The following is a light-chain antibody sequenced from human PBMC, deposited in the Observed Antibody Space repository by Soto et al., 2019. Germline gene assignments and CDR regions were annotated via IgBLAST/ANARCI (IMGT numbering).Light chain of an antibody. CDR3: LSHTTSRTYV. CDR1: SSGIGAYDY. J-gene: IGLJ1*01. Sequence: QSALTQPASVSGSPGQSITISCSGTSSGIGAYDYVSWYQQHPGKPPKLMIYNVNNRPSGVSYRFSGSKSANTASLTISGLQTEDEADYYCLSHTTSRTYVFGPGTKLTVL. CDR2: NVN. V-gene: IGLV2-14*03.